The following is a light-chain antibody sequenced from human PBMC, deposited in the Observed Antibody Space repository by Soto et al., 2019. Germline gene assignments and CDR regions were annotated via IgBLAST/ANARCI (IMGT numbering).Light chain of an antibody. J-gene: IGLJ1*01. CDR3: CSYSGPSMPYV. V-gene: IGLV2-23*02. CDR2: EVV. CDR1: SNKFGIHHF. Sequence: QCVVTQPAPLSGAPGQSITLSCTGTSNKFGIHHFVSWYQQPPGKPPKPLISEVVKRPSGFSLRFSGTKSGNTASLTISGLQTEDEAVFFCCSYSGPSMPYVFGTGTKVTAL.